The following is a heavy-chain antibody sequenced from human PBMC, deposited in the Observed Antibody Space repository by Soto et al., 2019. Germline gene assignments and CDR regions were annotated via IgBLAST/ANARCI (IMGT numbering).Heavy chain of an antibody. CDR3: ARQNDLQWLVRGSWFDP. Sequence: LSLTCTVSGDSISSYYWNWIRQSPGKGLEWIGYIYYSGSTNYNPSLTSRVTISIDTSKNQFSLKLRSVTATDTAVYYCARQNDLQWLVRGSWFDPWGQGILVTVSS. D-gene: IGHD6-19*01. CDR1: GDSISSYY. V-gene: IGHV4-59*01. J-gene: IGHJ5*02. CDR2: IYYSGST.